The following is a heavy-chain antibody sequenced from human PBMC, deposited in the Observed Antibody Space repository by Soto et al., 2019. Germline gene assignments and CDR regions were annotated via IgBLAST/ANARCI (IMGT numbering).Heavy chain of an antibody. V-gene: IGHV5-10-1*01. CDR3: ASLLRGSDYYYYGMDV. CDR1: GYSFTSYW. Sequence: ESLKISCQGSGYSFTSYWISWVRQMPGKVLEWMGRIDPSDSYTNYSPSFQGHVTISADKSISTAYLQWSSLKASDTAMYYCASLLRGSDYYYYGMDVWGQGTTDNVSS. CDR2: IDPSDSYT. D-gene: IGHD1-26*01. J-gene: IGHJ6*02.